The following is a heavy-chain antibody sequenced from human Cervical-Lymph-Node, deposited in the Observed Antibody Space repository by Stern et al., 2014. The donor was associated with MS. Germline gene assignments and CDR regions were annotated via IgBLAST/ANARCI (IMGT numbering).Heavy chain of an antibody. CDR2: IYYGGNT. V-gene: IGHV4-59*01. CDR1: GASINSYY. D-gene: IGHD5-12*01. CDR3: AVGSGYDLFEF. J-gene: IGHJ4*02. Sequence: QVQLQESGPGLVKPSETLSLTCTVSGASINSYYWSWIRQPPGKGLERIGYIYYGGNTNYNPSLKSRVTMSADTSKDQFSLNLRSVTAADTAVYYCAVGSGYDLFEFWGQGSLVTVSS.